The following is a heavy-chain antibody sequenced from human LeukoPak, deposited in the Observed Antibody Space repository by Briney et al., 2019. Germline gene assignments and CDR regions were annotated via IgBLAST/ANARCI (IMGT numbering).Heavy chain of an antibody. V-gene: IGHV4-61*02. Sequence: PSETLSLTCSVSGASISSGLYYWNWLRQPAGKGLEWIGRIFESGKTNYNPSLKSRVTISVDTSKNQFSLKLRSVTAIDTAVYYCASSSWLRDANFDNWGQGTLVTVSS. CDR2: IFESGKT. D-gene: IGHD2-15*01. J-gene: IGHJ4*02. CDR3: ASSSWLRDANFDN. CDR1: GASISSGLYY.